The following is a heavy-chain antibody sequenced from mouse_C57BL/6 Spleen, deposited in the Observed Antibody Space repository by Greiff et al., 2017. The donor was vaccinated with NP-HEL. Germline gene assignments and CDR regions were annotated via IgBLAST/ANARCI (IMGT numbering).Heavy chain of an antibody. Sequence: QVQLQQPGAELVKPGASVKMSCKASGYTFTSYWITWVKQRPGQGLEWIGDIYPGSGSTNYNEKFTSKATLTVDTSSSTAYMQLSSLTSEDSAVYYCAGYTKKGLYAMDYWGQGTSVTVSS. V-gene: IGHV1-55*01. CDR1: GYTFTSYW. J-gene: IGHJ4*01. D-gene: IGHD2-5*01. CDR3: AGYTKKGLYAMDY. CDR2: IYPGSGST.